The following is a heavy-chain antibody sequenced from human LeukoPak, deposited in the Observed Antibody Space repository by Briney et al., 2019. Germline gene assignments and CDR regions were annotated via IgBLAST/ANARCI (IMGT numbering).Heavy chain of an antibody. Sequence: SETLSLTCAVYGGSFSGYYWSWIRQPPGKGLEWIGEINHSGSTNYNPSLKSRVTISVDTSKNQFSLKLSSVTAADTAVYYCARGLLYYFDYWGRGTLVTVSS. J-gene: IGHJ4*02. CDR3: ARGLLYYFDY. CDR2: INHSGST. CDR1: GGSFSGYY. V-gene: IGHV4-34*01.